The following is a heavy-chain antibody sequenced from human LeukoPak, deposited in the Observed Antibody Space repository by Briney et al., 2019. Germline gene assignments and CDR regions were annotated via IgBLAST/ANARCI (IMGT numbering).Heavy chain of an antibody. Sequence: GGSLRLSCAASGFTFSSYEMNWVRQAPGKGLEWVSYISSSGSTIYYADSVKGRFTISRDNSKNTLYLQMNSLRAEDTAVYYCAKDPAVAGGQFDYWGQGTLVTVSS. J-gene: IGHJ4*02. V-gene: IGHV3-48*03. CDR2: ISSSGSTI. D-gene: IGHD6-19*01. CDR1: GFTFSSYE. CDR3: AKDPAVAGGQFDY.